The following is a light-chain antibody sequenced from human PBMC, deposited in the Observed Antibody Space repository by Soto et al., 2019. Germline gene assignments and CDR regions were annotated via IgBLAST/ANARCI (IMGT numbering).Light chain of an antibody. CDR2: DAS. J-gene: IGKJ1*01. CDR1: QSVGTF. V-gene: IGKV3-11*01. CDR3: QQYGSSPRT. Sequence: EIVLTQSPATLSFSPGERATLSCRASQSVGTFFAWYQQKPGQAPRLLIYDASNRATGIPARFSGSGSGTDFTLTISSLEPEDFAVYYCQQYGSSPRTFGQGTKVDIK.